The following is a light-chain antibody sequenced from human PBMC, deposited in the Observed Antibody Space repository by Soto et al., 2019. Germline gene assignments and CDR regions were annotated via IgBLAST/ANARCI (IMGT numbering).Light chain of an antibody. CDR3: QQSYRSPYT. V-gene: IGKV1-39*01. CDR2: GAS. Sequence: QLTQSPSSLSASVGDRVTVTCRASQHINIYLNWYQQKPGKAPTLLIYGASSLQSGVPSRFSCGGSRTDFTLTISSLQAEDFATYYCQQSYRSPYTFGQGTRLEI. CDR1: QHINIY. J-gene: IGKJ2*01.